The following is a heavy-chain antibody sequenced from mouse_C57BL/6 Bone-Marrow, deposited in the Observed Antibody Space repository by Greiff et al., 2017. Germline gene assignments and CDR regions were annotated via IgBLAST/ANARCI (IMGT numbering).Heavy chain of an antibody. CDR1: GYTFTGYD. CDR3: AIGLRLNYYSMDY. V-gene: IGHV1-85*01. Sequence: QVQLQQSGPELVKPGASVKLSCKASGYTFTGYDINWVKQRPGQGLEWIGWIYPRDGSTTYNEKFKGKATLTVDTSSSTAYMELHSLTSEDSAVYCCAIGLRLNYYSMDYWGQGTSVTVSS. J-gene: IGHJ4*01. CDR2: IYPRDGST. D-gene: IGHD3-2*02.